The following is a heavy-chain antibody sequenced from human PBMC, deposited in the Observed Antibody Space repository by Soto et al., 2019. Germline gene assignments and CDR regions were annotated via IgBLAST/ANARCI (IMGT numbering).Heavy chain of an antibody. V-gene: IGHV4-39*01. CDR2: FHYSENT. CDR1: GGSISSGPYS. CDR3: ARGGRGLYSSFDY. J-gene: IGHJ4*02. D-gene: IGHD1-26*01. Sequence: PSETLSLTCTVSGGSISSGPYSWGWIRQPPGEGLEWIGTFHYSENTYYNPSLESRVTISVDTSKNQFSLEVTSVTVADTAVYYCARGGRGLYSSFDYWGQGTLVTVSS.